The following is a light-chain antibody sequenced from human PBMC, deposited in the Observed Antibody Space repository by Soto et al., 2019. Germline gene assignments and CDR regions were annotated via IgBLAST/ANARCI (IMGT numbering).Light chain of an antibody. Sequence: TLHSSPGESPTLSCNPSQRVDDSHLDWYQLRPGQAPRXXIYGASTRATGIPDRFSGSGSGTDFSLTIRGLKAEDVVGDNCQHYRMLPNPFGHGTRPEIK. J-gene: IGKJ5*01. CDR1: QRVDDSH. CDR3: QHYRMLPNP. CDR2: GAS. V-gene: IGKV3-20*01.